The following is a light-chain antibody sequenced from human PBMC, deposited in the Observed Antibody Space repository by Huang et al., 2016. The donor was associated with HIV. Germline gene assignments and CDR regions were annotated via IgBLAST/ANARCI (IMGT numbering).Light chain of an antibody. CDR1: KSVSSN. Sequence: EIVMTQPPATLSVSPGERATLSCRASKSVSSNLAWYQQKPGQAPRLLIYAESTRAIGIPAWFSGSVSGTEFTLTISSLQSEDFAFYYCQQYNNWPRTFGQGTKVEIK. J-gene: IGKJ1*01. CDR2: AES. CDR3: QQYNNWPRT. V-gene: IGKV3-15*01.